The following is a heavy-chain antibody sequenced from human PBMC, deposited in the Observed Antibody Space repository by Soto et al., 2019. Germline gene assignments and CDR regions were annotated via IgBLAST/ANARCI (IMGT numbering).Heavy chain of an antibody. V-gene: IGHV3-30-3*01. J-gene: IGHJ4*02. CDR2: ISYDGSNK. Sequence: QVQLVESGGGVVQPGRSLRLSCAASGFTFSSYAMHWVRQAPGKGLEWVAVISYDGSNKYYADSVKGRFTISRDNSKNTLYLQMNSLRAEDTAVYYCARGEWELLTDYWGQEPLVTVSS. D-gene: IGHD1-26*01. CDR3: ARGEWELLTDY. CDR1: GFTFSSYA.